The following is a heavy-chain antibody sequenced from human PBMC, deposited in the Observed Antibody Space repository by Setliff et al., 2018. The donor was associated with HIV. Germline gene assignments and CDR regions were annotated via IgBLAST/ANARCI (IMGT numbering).Heavy chain of an antibody. CDR2: INGGNAIT. D-gene: IGHD1-26*01. J-gene: IGHJ4*02. V-gene: IGHV1-3*01. CDR3: ARAGYLLHYFDS. Sequence: ASVKVSCKASGYSFSNYAIHWVRQAPGQGLEWMGWINGGNAITKFSQKFQGRVTFTRDTSASTAYMELSSPRSEDTAVYYCARAGYLLHYFDSWGQGKMVTVSS. CDR1: GYSFSNYA.